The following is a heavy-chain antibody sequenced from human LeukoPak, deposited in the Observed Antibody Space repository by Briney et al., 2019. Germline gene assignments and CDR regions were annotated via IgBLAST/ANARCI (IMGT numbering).Heavy chain of an antibody. V-gene: IGHV3-23*01. J-gene: IGHJ4*02. CDR1: GFTFSSYA. Sequence: GGSLRLSCAASGFTFSSYAMSWVRQAPVKGLEWVSAISGSGGSTYYADSVKGRFTISRDNSKNTLYLQMNSLRAEDTAMYYCAKDRSYSGFEPLDYWGQGTLVTVSS. CDR2: ISGSGGST. D-gene: IGHD5-12*01. CDR3: AKDRSYSGFEPLDY.